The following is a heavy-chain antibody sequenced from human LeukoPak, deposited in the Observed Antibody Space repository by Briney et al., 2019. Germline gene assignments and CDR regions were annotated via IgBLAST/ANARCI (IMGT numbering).Heavy chain of an antibody. CDR3: AREDPQTKVPEGMDV. CDR2: IYYSGTT. Sequence: PSETLFLTCTVSGGSISHYYWSWIRQPPGKGLEWIGYIYYSGTTNYNPSLKSRVTISVDTSKNQFSLKLNSVTAADTAVYYCAREDPQTKVPEGMDVWGQGTTVTVSS. J-gene: IGHJ6*02. CDR1: GGSISHYY. V-gene: IGHV4-59*01. D-gene: IGHD4/OR15-4a*01.